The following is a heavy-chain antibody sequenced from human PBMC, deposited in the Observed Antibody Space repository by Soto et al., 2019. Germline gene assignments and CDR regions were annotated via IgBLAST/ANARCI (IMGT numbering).Heavy chain of an antibody. J-gene: IGHJ6*03. D-gene: IGHD3-16*01. V-gene: IGHV4-59*01. CDR1: GCSISSSY. Sequence: PSESLSLTCTVSGCSISSSYWSWIQQPPGKGLEWIGYIYYSGSTNYNPSLKSRVTISVDTSKNQFSLKLSSVSAADTAVYYCAREAYPKCLRQEYFFYYMAVWGKGPSFPVS. CDR3: AREAYPKCLRQEYFFYYMAV. CDR2: IYYSGST.